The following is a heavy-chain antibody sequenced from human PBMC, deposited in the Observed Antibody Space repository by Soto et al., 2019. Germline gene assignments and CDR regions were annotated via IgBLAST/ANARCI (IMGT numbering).Heavy chain of an antibody. CDR3: ARENSRIAPRLFQH. CDR2: ISPDGGNQ. V-gene: IGHV3-30-3*01. CDR1: GFIFSDYA. Sequence: PGGSLRLSCVASGFIFSDYAMHWARQAPGKGLVWVALISPDGGNQYYSESAKGRFTISRDNSKNTLYLQMNDLRPDDTALYYCARENSRIAPRLFQHWGHRRLVTVSS. D-gene: IGHD6-6*01. J-gene: IGHJ1*01.